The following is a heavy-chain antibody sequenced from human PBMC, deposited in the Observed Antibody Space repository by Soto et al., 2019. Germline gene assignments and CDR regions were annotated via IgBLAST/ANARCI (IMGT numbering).Heavy chain of an antibody. CDR1: GGSISSGGYY. D-gene: IGHD3-3*01. V-gene: IGHV4-31*03. J-gene: IGHJ6*03. CDR3: ARDSHDFWSGYYKVHYYYMDV. CDR2: IYYSGST. Sequence: SETLSLTCTVSGGSISSGGYYWSWIRQHPGKGLEWIGYIYYSGSTYYNPSLKSRVTISVDTSKNQFSLKLSSVTAADTVVYYCARDSHDFWSGYYKVHYYYMDVWGKGTTVTVSS.